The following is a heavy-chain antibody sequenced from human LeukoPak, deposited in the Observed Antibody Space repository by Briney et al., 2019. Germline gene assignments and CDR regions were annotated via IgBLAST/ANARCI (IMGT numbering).Heavy chain of an antibody. CDR1: GGSISSGGYY. V-gene: IGHV4-30-2*01. Sequence: SETLSLTCTVSGGSISSGGYYWSWIRQPRGKGLEWIGYIYHSGSTYYNPSHKSRVTISVDASKNQFSLKLSSVTAADTAVYYCARTQAHYYDSSGYPGDYGMDVWGQGTTVTVSS. D-gene: IGHD3-22*01. J-gene: IGHJ6*02. CDR3: ARTQAHYYDSSGYPGDYGMDV. CDR2: IYHSGST.